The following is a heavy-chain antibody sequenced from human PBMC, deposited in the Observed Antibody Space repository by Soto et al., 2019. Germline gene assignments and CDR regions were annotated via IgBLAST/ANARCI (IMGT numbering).Heavy chain of an antibody. J-gene: IGHJ6*02. V-gene: IGHV1-2*04. D-gene: IGHD6-19*01. CDR2: INPNSGGT. CDR1: GYTFTGYY. CDR3: ARAGSSGWYGKYYYYYYGMDV. Sequence: ASVKVSCQASGYTFTGYYMHWVRQAPGQGLEWMGWINPNSGGTNYAQKFQGWVTMTRDTSISTAYMELSRLGSDDTAVYYCARAGSSGWYGKYYYYYYGMDVWGQGTTVTVSS.